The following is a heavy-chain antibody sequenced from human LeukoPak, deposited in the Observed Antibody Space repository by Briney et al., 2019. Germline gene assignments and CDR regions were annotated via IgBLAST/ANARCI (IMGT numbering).Heavy chain of an antibody. CDR1: GGSFSGYY. D-gene: IGHD3-10*01. Sequence: SETLSLTCAVYGGSFSGYYWSWIRQPPGKGLEWIGEINHGGSTNYNPSLKSRVTISVDTSKNQFSLKLSSVTAADTPVYFCARGSNYYESGKGWFDPWGQGTLVTVSS. CDR2: INHGGST. J-gene: IGHJ5*02. CDR3: ARGSNYYESGKGWFDP. V-gene: IGHV4-34*01.